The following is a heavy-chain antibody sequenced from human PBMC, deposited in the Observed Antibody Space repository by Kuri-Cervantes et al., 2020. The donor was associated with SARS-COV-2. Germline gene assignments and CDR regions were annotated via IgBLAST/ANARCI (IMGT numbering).Heavy chain of an antibody. D-gene: IGHD3-10*01. J-gene: IGHJ4*02. CDR3: AKSWKRLLWFGELLPPWDY. Sequence: GGSLRLSCAASGFTFSDYYMSWIRQAPGKGLEWVSYISSSGSTIYYADSVKGRFTISRDNAKNSLYLQMNSLRAEDTAVYYCAKSWKRLLWFGELLPPWDYWGQGTLVTVSS. CDR1: GFTFSDYY. CDR2: ISSSGSTI. V-gene: IGHV3-11*04.